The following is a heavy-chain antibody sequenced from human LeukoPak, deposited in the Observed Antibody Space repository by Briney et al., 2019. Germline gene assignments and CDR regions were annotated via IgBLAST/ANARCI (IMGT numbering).Heavy chain of an antibody. J-gene: IGHJ4*02. CDR3: ARSGNGYNFPFDF. Sequence: GASVKVSCKASGYTFTSYDINWVRQATGQGLEWMGWLNSNTGNTGYAQKFQGRVTMTRNTSISTAYMELSSLRSEDTAVYYCARSGNGYNFPFDFWGQRTLVTVSS. CDR2: LNSNTGNT. CDR1: GYTFTSYD. D-gene: IGHD5-24*01. V-gene: IGHV1-8*01.